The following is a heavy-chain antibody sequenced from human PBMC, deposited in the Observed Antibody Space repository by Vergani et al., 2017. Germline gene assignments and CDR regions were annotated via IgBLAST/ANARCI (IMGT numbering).Heavy chain of an antibody. CDR3: ARAPIVVVPAASGGYYYYYMDV. D-gene: IGHD2-2*01. J-gene: IGHJ6*03. V-gene: IGHV1-8*01. CDR1: GYTFTSYD. Sequence: QVQLVQSGAEVKKPGASVKVSCKASGYTFTSYDINWVRQATGQGLEWMGWMNPNSGNTGYAQKFKGRVTMTRNTSISTAYMELSSLRSEDTAVYYCARAPIVVVPAASGGYYYYYMDVWGKGTTVTVSS. CDR2: MNPNSGNT.